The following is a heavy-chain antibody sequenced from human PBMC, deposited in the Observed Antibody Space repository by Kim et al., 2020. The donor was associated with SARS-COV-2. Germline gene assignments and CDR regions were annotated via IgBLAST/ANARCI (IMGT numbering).Heavy chain of an antibody. D-gene: IGHD6-25*01. V-gene: IGHV4-34*01. CDR3: ARGRRHYYYYGMDV. Sequence: NPSLKSRVTISVDTSKNQFSLKLSSVTAADTAVYYCARGRRHYYYYGMDVWGQGTTVTVSS. J-gene: IGHJ6*02.